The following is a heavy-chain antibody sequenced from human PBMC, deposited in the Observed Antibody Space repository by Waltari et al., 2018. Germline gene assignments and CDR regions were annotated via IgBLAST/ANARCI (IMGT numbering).Heavy chain of an antibody. D-gene: IGHD2-2*01. CDR1: GGSISSSSYY. CDR2: IYYSGST. J-gene: IGHJ4*02. CDR3: ARWGCSSTSCLDGFDY. V-gene: IGHV4-39*01. Sequence: QLQLQESGPGLVKPSETLSLTCTVSGGSISSSSYYWGWIRQPPGKGLEWSGSIYYSGSTYYNPSLKSRVTISVDTSKNQFSLKLSSVTAADTAVYYCARWGCSSTSCLDGFDYWGQGTLVTVSS.